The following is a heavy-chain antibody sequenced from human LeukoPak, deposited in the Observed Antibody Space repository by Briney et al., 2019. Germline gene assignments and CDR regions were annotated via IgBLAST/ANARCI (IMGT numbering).Heavy chain of an antibody. CDR3: ARGGYNYSN. CDR1: GFSFSDYV. D-gene: IGHD5-24*01. J-gene: IGHJ4*02. CDR2: IYSGGST. V-gene: IGHV3-66*01. Sequence: GGSLRLSCAAAGFSFSDYVMSWVRQAPGKGLEWVSVIYSGGSTYYADSVKGRFTISRDNSKNTLYLQMNSLRAEDTAVYYCARGGYNYSNWGQGTLVTVSS.